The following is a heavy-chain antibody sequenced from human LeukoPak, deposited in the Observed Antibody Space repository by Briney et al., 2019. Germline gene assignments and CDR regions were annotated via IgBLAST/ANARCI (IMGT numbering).Heavy chain of an antibody. V-gene: IGHV2-70*01. Sequence: SGPALVNPTQTLTLTCTFSGFSLSTSGMCVSWIRQPPGKALVWLAPIDLEEDKYYSTSLKTRPTISKYTSKNQVVLTMTNMDPVDTATYYCARTPSSGWYGATDYWGQGTLVTVSS. J-gene: IGHJ4*02. CDR3: ARTPSSGWYGATDY. CDR1: GFSLSTSGMC. D-gene: IGHD6-19*01. CDR2: IDLEEDK.